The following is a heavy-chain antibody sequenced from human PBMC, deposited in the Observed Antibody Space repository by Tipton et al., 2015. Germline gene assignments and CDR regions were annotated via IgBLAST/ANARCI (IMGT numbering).Heavy chain of an antibody. V-gene: IGHV4-61*08. J-gene: IGHJ2*01. CDR2: INHSGGT. CDR1: GGSISSGGYY. Sequence: TLSLTCTVSGGSISSGGYYWSWIRQPPGKGLEWIGEINHSGGTNYSPSLKSRVAISIDTSKNQFSLKLTSVTAADTALYYCARVRFWQYLELWHVDLWGRGTLVTVSS. CDR3: ARVRFWQYLELWHVDL. D-gene: IGHD3-3*01.